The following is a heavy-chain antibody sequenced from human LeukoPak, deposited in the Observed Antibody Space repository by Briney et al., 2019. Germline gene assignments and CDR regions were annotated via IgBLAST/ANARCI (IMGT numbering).Heavy chain of an antibody. CDR1: GFTFSSYS. V-gene: IGHV3-21*01. CDR3: AREIFGETDAFDI. J-gene: IGHJ3*02. Sequence: KTGGSLRLSCAASGFTFSSYSMNWVRQAPGKGLEWVSSISSSSNYIYYADSVRGRFTISRDNAENSLYLQMNSLRAEDTAVYYCAREIFGETDAFDIWGQGTMVTVSS. CDR2: ISSSSNYI. D-gene: IGHD3-3*01.